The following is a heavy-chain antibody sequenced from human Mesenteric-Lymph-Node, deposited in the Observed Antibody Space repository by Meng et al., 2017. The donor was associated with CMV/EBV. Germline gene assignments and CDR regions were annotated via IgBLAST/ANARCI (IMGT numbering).Heavy chain of an antibody. Sequence: SVKVSCKASGGTFSSNAISWVRQAPGQGLEWMGAVIPMLATAYYAQKFQGRVTITTDESTNTAYMDLSSLRSEDTAVYYCARTRIGELLGGHDAFDIWGQGTLVTVSS. CDR3: ARTRIGELLGGHDAFDI. CDR2: VIPMLATA. CDR1: GGTFSSNA. D-gene: IGHD1-7*01. V-gene: IGHV1-69*05. J-gene: IGHJ3*02.